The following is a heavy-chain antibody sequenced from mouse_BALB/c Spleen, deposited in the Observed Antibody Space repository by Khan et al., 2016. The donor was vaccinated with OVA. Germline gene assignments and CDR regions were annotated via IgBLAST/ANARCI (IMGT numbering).Heavy chain of an antibody. J-gene: IGHJ2*01. CDR3: ARGNWQSYYFDY. CDR1: GYIFTNYV. CDR2: INPYNGGT. D-gene: IGHD4-1*01. Sequence: EVELVESGPELVKPGASVKMSCKASGYIFTNYVLHWVKQKSGQGLEWIGNINPYNGGTKYNEKFKGKATLASDKSSITAYMELSSLTSEDSAVYYCARGNWQSYYFDYRGQGTTLTLSS. V-gene: IGHV1S136*01.